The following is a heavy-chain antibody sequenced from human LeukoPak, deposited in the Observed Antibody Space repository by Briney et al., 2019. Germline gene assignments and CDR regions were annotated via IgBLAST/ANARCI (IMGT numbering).Heavy chain of an antibody. CDR3: ARFPITIFGVGTYYFDY. J-gene: IGHJ4*02. Sequence: ASVKVSCKSSGYTFTGYYMHWVRQAPRQGLEWMGRINPNSGGTNYAQKFQGRVTMTRDTSISTAYMELSRLRSDDTAVYYCARFPITIFGVGTYYFDYWGQGTLVTVSS. CDR2: INPNSGGT. CDR1: GYTFTGYY. V-gene: IGHV1-2*06. D-gene: IGHD3-3*01.